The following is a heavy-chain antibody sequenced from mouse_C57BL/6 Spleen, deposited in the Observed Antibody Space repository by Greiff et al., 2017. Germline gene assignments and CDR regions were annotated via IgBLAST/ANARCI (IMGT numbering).Heavy chain of an antibody. D-gene: IGHD1-1*01. CDR2: IWRGGST. CDR3: ARNHCYGSGYPFDY. J-gene: IGHJ2*01. V-gene: IGHV2-2*01. CDR1: GFSLTSYG. Sequence: VQLVESGPGLVQPSQRLSITCTVSGFSLTSYGVHWVRQSPGKGLEWLGVIWRGGSTDYNAAFISRLSISKDNSKSQVFFKMNSLRADDTAIYYCARNHCYGSGYPFDYWGQGTTLTVSS.